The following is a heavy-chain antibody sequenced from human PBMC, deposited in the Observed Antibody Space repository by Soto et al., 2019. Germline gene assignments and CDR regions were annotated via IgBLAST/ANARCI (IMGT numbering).Heavy chain of an antibody. D-gene: IGHD3-22*01. V-gene: IGHV3-15*01. CDR3: TTEWLLIPYFDY. CDR2: IKSKTDGGTT. Sequence: GGSLRLSCAASGFTFSNAWMSWVRQAPGKGLEWVGRIKSKTDGGTTDYAAPVKGRFTISRDDSKNTLYLQMNSLKTEDTAVYYCTTEWLLIPYFDYWGQGTLVTVSS. CDR1: GFTFSNAW. J-gene: IGHJ4*02.